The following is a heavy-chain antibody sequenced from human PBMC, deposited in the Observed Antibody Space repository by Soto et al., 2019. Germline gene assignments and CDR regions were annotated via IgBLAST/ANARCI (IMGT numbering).Heavy chain of an antibody. CDR2: IIPIFGTA. CDR1: GGTFSSYA. J-gene: IGHJ3*02. D-gene: IGHD2-15*01. Sequence: AVKVSCNASGGTFSSYAISWVRQAPGQGLEWMGGIIPIFGTANYAQKFQGRVTITADESTSTAYMELSSLRPEDTAIYYCVREYRYCGGGSCKTWSGGFDIWGQGIMVTVSS. CDR3: VREYRYCGGGSCKTWSGGFDI. V-gene: IGHV1-69*13.